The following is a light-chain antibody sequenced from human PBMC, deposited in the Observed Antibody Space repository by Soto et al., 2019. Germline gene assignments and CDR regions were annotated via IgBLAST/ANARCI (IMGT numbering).Light chain of an antibody. CDR1: QTIDNT. CDR2: GAY. CDR3: QQYDDWPS. V-gene: IGKV3-15*01. Sequence: EIVLTQSPATLSLSPVERATLSCRASQTIDNTLAWYQRKPGQAPRLLIFGAYTRASGIPGRFSGSGSGTEFTLTISSLQSEDFAVYYCQQYDDWPSFGQGTKVDIK. J-gene: IGKJ1*01.